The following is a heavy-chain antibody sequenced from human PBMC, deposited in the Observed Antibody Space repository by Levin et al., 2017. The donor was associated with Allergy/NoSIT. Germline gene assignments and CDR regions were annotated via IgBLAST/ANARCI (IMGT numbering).Heavy chain of an antibody. CDR2: IFPIFGPA. CDR3: ARDGVGAANFDY. Sequence: SVKVSCKASGVTSSNFAISWVRQAPGQGLEWMGGIFPIFGPANYAQTFQDRVTIIADESTSTANMELHSLTSEDSAVYYCARDGVGAANFDYRGQGTLVTVSS. J-gene: IGHJ4*02. D-gene: IGHD2-15*01. V-gene: IGHV1-69*13. CDR1: GVTSSNFA.